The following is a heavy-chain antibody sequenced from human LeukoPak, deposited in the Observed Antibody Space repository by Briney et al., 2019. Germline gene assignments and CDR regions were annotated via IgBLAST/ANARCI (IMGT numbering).Heavy chain of an antibody. CDR3: ARGPRSVVVVAARARVFDP. J-gene: IGHJ5*02. D-gene: IGHD2-15*01. CDR1: GGSFSGYY. V-gene: IGHV4-34*01. Sequence: SETLSLTCAVYGGSFSGYYWSWIRQPPGKGLEWIGEINHSGSTNYNPSPKRRVTLSVDTSKNQSSLKLSSVTAADTAVYYCARGPRSVVVVAARARVFDPWGQGPLVTVSS. CDR2: INHSGST.